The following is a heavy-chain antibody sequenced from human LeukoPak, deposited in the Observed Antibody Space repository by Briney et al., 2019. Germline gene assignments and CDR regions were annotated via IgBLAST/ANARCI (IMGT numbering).Heavy chain of an antibody. D-gene: IGHD3-22*01. CDR3: ARGNYDRSGYYYGIDY. CDR2: INHSGST. J-gene: IGHJ4*02. Sequence: NPSETLSLTCAVYGGSFSGYYWNWIRQPPGKGLEWIGEINHSGSTKYTPSLKRGVTISVDTSKNQFSLKLSSVTAADTAVYYCARGNYDRSGYYYGIDYWGQGTLVTVSS. V-gene: IGHV4-34*01. CDR1: GGSFSGYY.